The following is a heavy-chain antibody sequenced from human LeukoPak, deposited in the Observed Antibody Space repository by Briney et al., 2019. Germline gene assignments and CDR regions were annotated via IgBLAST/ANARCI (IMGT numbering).Heavy chain of an antibody. CDR3: ARSSSDIAARPIDY. CDR2: IYSGGST. V-gene: IGHV3-53*01. CDR1: GFIVSSNY. J-gene: IGHJ4*02. D-gene: IGHD6-6*01. Sequence: PGGSLRLSCAASGFIVSSNYMSWVREASGKGLEGVSVIYSGGSTYYADSVKGRLTISRDNSKNTLYLQMNSLRAEDTAVYYCARSSSDIAARPIDYWGQGTLVTVSS.